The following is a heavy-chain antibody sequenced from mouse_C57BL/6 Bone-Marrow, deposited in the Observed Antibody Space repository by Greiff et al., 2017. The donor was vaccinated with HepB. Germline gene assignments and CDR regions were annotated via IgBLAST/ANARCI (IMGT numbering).Heavy chain of an antibody. CDR1: GYSITSGYY. V-gene: IGHV3-6*01. Sequence: EVQVVESGPGLVKPSQSLSLTCSVTGYSITSGYYWNWIRQFPGNKLEWMGYISYDGSNNYNPSLKNRISITRDTSKNQFFLKLNSVTTEDTATYYCARVGRRFAYWGQGTRVTVSA. J-gene: IGHJ3*01. CDR3: ARVGRRFAY. CDR2: ISYDGSN. D-gene: IGHD2-12*01.